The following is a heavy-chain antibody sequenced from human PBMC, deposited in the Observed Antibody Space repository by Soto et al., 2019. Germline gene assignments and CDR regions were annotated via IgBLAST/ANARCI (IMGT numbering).Heavy chain of an antibody. CDR3: ARARQYYDCELDP. CDR1: GGSISSGGYY. J-gene: IGHJ5*02. D-gene: IGHD3-22*01. V-gene: IGHV4-31*03. CDR2: IYYSGST. Sequence: PSETLSLTCTVSGGSISSGGYYWNWIRQHPGKGLEWIGYIYYSGSTYYNPSLKSRVTISVDTSKNQFSLKLSSVTAADTAVYYCARARQYYDCELDPWGQGTLVTVSS.